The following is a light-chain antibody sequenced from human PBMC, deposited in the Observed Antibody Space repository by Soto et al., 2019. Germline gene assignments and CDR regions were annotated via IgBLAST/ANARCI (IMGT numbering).Light chain of an antibody. J-gene: IGKJ1*01. CDR2: DAS. Sequence: DIQMTQSPSTLSASVGDRVTITCRASQSIRGWLAWYQQKPGKAPNLLIYDASRLKSGVPSRFSGRGSGTEFTLTITSLQPDDFATYYCHQYNSFPPCTFGQGTKVEVK. CDR3: HQYNSFPPCT. V-gene: IGKV1-5*01. CDR1: QSIRGW.